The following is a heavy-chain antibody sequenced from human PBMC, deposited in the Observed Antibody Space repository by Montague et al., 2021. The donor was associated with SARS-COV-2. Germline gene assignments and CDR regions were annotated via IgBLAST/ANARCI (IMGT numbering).Heavy chain of an antibody. CDR2: TT. V-gene: IGHV4-59*09. D-gene: IGHD1-1*01. J-gene: IGHJ4*02. Sequence: TTKYNPSLESRVTITVDTSKDQFYLKLNSVTVADTAVYYCARGATRTCDYWGQGTRVTVSS. CDR3: ARGATRTCDY.